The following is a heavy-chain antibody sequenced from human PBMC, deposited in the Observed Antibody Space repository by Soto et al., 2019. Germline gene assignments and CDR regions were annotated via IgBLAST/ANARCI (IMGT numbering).Heavy chain of an antibody. Sequence: GGSLRLSCAASGFTLSSYAMSWVRQAPGKGLEWVSAISGSGGSTYYADSVKGRFTISRDNSKNTLYLQMNSLRAEDTAVYYCAKGYSLYYYYYMDVWGKGTTVTVSS. CDR2: ISGSGGST. J-gene: IGHJ6*03. V-gene: IGHV3-23*01. D-gene: IGHD5-18*01. CDR1: GFTLSSYA. CDR3: AKGYSLYYYYYMDV.